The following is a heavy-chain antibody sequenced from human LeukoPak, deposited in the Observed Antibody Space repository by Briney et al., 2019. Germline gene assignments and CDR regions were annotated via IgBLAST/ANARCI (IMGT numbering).Heavy chain of an antibody. D-gene: IGHD3-16*02. J-gene: IGHJ4*02. V-gene: IGHV4-38-2*02. CDR3: AREGYDYVWGSYRSASLDY. CDR2: IYHSGST. CDR1: GYSISIGYY. Sequence: SETLFLTCAVSGYSISIGYYWRWIRQPPGKGLEWIGSIYHSGSTYYNPSLKSRVTISVDTSKNQFSLKLSSVTAADTAVYYCAREGYDYVWGSYRSASLDYWGQGTLVTVSS.